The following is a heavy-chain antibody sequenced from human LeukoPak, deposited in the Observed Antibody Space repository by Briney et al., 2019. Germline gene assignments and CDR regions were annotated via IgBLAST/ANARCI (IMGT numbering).Heavy chain of an antibody. CDR3: ARANGYSSSYGY. CDR2: INWNGGST. J-gene: IGHJ4*02. Sequence: GGSLRLSCAASGFTFDDYGMSWVRQAPGKGLEWVSGINWNGGSTGYADSAKGRFTISRDDAKNSLYLQMNSLRAEDTALYYCARANGYSSSYGYWGQGTLVTVSS. CDR1: GFTFDDYG. V-gene: IGHV3-20*04. D-gene: IGHD6-6*01.